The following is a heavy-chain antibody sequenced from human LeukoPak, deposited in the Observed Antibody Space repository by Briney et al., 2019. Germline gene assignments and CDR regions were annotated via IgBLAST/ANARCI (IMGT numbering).Heavy chain of an antibody. J-gene: IGHJ4*02. V-gene: IGHV4-59*01. D-gene: IGHD3-3*01. CDR2: IFYSGST. CDR3: ARTYYDVFSGLAQIDY. CDR1: GGSISSYY. Sequence: SETLSLTCTVSGGSISSYYWSWIRQPPGKGQEWIGHIFYSGSTNYNPSLKSRVTISVDTSKNQFSLKLTSVTAADTAVYYCARTYYDVFSGLAQIDYWGQGTLVTVSS.